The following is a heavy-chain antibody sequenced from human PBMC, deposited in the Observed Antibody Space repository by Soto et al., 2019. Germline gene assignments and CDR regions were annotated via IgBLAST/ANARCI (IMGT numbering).Heavy chain of an antibody. Sequence: GGSLRLSCAASGFTFSSYSMNWVRQAPGKGLEWVSSISSSSSYIYYADSVKSRFTISRDNAKNSLYLQMNSLRAEDTAVYYCARDLRYCGGDCYSDYYYYGMDVWGQGTTVTVSS. V-gene: IGHV3-21*01. CDR1: GFTFSSYS. CDR2: ISSSSSYI. CDR3: ARDLRYCGGDCYSDYYYYGMDV. J-gene: IGHJ6*02. D-gene: IGHD2-21*02.